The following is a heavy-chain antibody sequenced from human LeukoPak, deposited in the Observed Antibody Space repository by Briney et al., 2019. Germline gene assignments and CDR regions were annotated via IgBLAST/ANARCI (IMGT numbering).Heavy chain of an antibody. CDR2: IKTDGSET. Sequence: GGPLRLSCAASGFRFSTNWMSWVRQALGKGPEWVANIKTDGSETYYVDSVKGRFTISRDNAKNSLYLQMNSLRVDDTAVYYCARDFGTVEMGPVDYWGQGTLVTVSS. CDR3: ARDFGTVEMGPVDY. V-gene: IGHV3-7*01. CDR1: GFRFSTNW. D-gene: IGHD1-1*01. J-gene: IGHJ4*02.